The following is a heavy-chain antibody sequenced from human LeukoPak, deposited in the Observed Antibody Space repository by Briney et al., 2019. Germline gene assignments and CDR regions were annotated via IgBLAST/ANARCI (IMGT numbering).Heavy chain of an antibody. CDR3: ATTSPYSGYTGGYYYGMDV. D-gene: IGHD5-12*01. CDR2: IYPGDSDT. CDR1: GYSFTSYW. V-gene: IGHV5-51*01. Sequence: GESLKISCKGSGYSFTSYWIGWVRQMPGKGLEWMGIIYPGDSDTRYSPSFQGQVTISADKSISTAYLQWSSLKASDTAMYYCATTSPYSGYTGGYYYGMDVWGQGTTVTVSS. J-gene: IGHJ6*02.